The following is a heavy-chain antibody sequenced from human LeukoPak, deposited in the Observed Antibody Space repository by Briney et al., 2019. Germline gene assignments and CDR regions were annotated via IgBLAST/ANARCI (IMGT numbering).Heavy chain of an antibody. CDR1: GGSISSGDYS. J-gene: IGHJ4*02. CDR3: ARVSDFWSGYLYFDY. D-gene: IGHD3-3*01. V-gene: IGHV4-30-2*01. CDR2: IYHSGRT. Sequence: SETLSLTCAVSGGSISSGDYSWSWIRRPPGKGLEWIGYIYHSGRTFYNPSLKSRVTISVDTSKNQISLEVTSVTAADTAVYYCARVSDFWSGYLYFDYWGQGTLVTVSS.